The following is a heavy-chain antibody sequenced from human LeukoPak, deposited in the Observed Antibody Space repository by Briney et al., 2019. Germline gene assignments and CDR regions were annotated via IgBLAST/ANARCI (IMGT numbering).Heavy chain of an antibody. J-gene: IGHJ4*02. Sequence: GSLRLSCAASGFTFSDYYMNWVRQAPGKGLEWVSAISGSGGSTYYADSVKGRFTISRDNSKNTLYLQMNSLRAEDTAVYYCASVKLRSSGDYWGQGTLVTVSS. D-gene: IGHD6-13*01. V-gene: IGHV3-23*01. CDR3: ASVKLRSSGDY. CDR1: GFTFSDYY. CDR2: ISGSGGST.